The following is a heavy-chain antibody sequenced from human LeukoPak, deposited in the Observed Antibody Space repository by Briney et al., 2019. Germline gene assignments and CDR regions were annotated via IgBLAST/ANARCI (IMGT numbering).Heavy chain of an antibody. V-gene: IGHV1-46*01. J-gene: IGHJ4*02. CDR1: GYTFTSYY. Sequence: EASVKVSCKASGYTFTSYYMHWVRQAPGQGLEWMGLINPSGGSTNYSQKFQGRVTITADESTSTAYMELSSLRSEDTAVYYCAREGLRLGDNGGNYWGQGTLVTVSS. CDR3: AREGLRLGDNGGNY. D-gene: IGHD3-16*01. CDR2: INPSGGST.